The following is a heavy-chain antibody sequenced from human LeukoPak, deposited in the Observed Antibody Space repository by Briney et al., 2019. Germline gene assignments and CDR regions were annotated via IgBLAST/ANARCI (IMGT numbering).Heavy chain of an antibody. CDR2: ITWNSDRK. D-gene: IGHD3-22*01. Sequence: PVGSLRLSCAASGFTFDDYAMHWVRHAPGKGLEWVSGITWNSDRKGSADSVKGRFTISRDNAKNSLYLQMNSLRAEDTDVYYCARGYDSSGSDLYYYYYMDVWGKGTTVTVSS. J-gene: IGHJ6*03. V-gene: IGHV3-9*01. CDR3: ARGYDSSGSDLYYYYYMDV. CDR1: GFTFDDYA.